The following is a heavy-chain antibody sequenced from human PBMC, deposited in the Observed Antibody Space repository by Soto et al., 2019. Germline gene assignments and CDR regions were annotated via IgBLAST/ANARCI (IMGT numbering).Heavy chain of an antibody. D-gene: IGHD7-27*01. CDR2: ISYDGTNK. CDR1: GFSFSISP. CDR3: ARDPKTSGGQHWAFNYFDS. V-gene: IGHV3-30-3*01. J-gene: IGHJ4*02. Sequence: GGSLRLCCAASGFSFSISPMHWVRQAPGKGPEWVALISYDGTNKFYADSVKGRFTISRDNSKSTLYLQVDSLRPEDAAVYYCARDPKTSGGQHWAFNYFDSWGQGTLVTVSS.